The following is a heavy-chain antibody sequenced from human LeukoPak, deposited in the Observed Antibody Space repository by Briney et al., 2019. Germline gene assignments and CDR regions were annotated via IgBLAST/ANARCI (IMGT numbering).Heavy chain of an antibody. D-gene: IGHD2-2*01. V-gene: IGHV3-21*01. J-gene: IGHJ5*02. CDR2: ISSSSSYI. CDR3: ARDLQGSIVVVPAAIDT. CDR1: GFTFSSYS. Sequence: GGSLRLSCAASGFTFSSYSMNWLRQAQGKGLEWVSSISSSSSYIYYADSVKGRFTISRDNAKNSLYLQMNSLRAEDTAVYYCARDLQGSIVVVPAAIDTWGQGTLVTVSA.